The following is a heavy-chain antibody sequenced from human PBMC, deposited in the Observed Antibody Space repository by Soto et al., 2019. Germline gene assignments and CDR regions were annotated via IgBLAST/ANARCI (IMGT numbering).Heavy chain of an antibody. J-gene: IGHJ4*02. CDR1: GGSISSYY. V-gene: IGHV4-59*01. D-gene: IGHD5-18*01. Sequence: SETLSLTCTVSGGSISSYYWSWIRQPPGKGLEWIGYIYYSGSTNYNPSLKSRVTISVDTSKNQFSLKLSSVTAADTAVYYCARGGYSYGGFDYWGQGTLVTVSS. CDR2: IYYSGST. CDR3: ARGGYSYGGFDY.